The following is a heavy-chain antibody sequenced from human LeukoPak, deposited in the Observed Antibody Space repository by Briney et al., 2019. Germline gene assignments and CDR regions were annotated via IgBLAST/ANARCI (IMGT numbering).Heavy chain of an antibody. Sequence: ASVKVSCKASGYTFTSYGISWVRQAPGQGLEWMGWIIAYNGNTNYAQKLQGRVTMTTDTSTSTAYMELRSLRSDDTAVYYCARDLGYCSSTSCYIWAHFDYWGQGTLVTVSS. CDR1: GYTFTSYG. V-gene: IGHV1-18*01. CDR2: IIAYNGNT. J-gene: IGHJ4*02. D-gene: IGHD2-2*02. CDR3: ARDLGYCSSTSCYIWAHFDY.